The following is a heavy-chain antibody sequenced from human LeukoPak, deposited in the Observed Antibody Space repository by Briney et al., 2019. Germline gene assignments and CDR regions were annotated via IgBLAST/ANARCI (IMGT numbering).Heavy chain of an antibody. V-gene: IGHV3-9*01. J-gene: IGHJ4*02. CDR3: ARSSPRCSSSSSLVM. CDR2: ISWNSGTI. Sequence: GGSLRLSCAASGFTFDDYAMHWVRQAPGKGLEWVSGISWNSGTIAYADSVKGRFTISRDNAKNSLYLQMDSLRAEDTAVYFCARSSPRCSSSSSLVMWGQGTLVTVSS. D-gene: IGHD6-6*01. CDR1: GFTFDDYA.